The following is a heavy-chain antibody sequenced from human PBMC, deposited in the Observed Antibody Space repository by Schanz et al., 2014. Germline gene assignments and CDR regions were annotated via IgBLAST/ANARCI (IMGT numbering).Heavy chain of an antibody. J-gene: IGHJ3*02. CDR3: AKSDAFDI. V-gene: IGHV3-74*02. CDR1: GFSFTTYA. CDR2: INGDGSRT. Sequence: EVQLLESGGGLVQPGGSLRLSCASSGFSFTTYAMSWVRQAPGKGLVWVSRINGDGSRTAYADSVKGRFTISRDNAKNTLYLQMNSLRAEDTAVYYCAKSDAFDIWGQGTLVTVSS.